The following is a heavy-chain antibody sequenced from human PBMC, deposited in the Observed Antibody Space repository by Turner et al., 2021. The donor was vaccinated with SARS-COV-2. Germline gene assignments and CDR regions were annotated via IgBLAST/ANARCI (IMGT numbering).Heavy chain of an antibody. J-gene: IGHJ4*02. Sequence: EVPLVESGGVVVQPGGSLRLSCAASGFTFDDYTMHWVRQAPGKGLEWVSLISWDGGSTYYADSVKGRFTISRDSSKDSLYLQMNSLRIEDTALYYCAKEDSSGWPSHYYFDYWGQGTLVTVSS. V-gene: IGHV3-43*01. CDR1: GFTFDDYT. D-gene: IGHD6-19*01. CDR2: ISWDGGST. CDR3: AKEDSSGWPSHYYFDY.